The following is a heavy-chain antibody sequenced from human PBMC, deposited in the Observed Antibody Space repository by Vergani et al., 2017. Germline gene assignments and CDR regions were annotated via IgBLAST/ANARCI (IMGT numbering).Heavy chain of an antibody. CDR3: AREEGSYGYTADYYYYGMDV. V-gene: IGHV3-33*01. D-gene: IGHD5-18*01. CDR2: IWYDGSNK. J-gene: IGHJ6*02. Sequence: QVQLVESGGGVVQPGRSLRLSCAASGFTFSSYGMHWVRQAPGKGLEWVAVIWYDGSNKYYADSVKGRFTISRDNSKNTLYLQMNSLRAEDTAVYYCAREEGSYGYTADYYYYGMDVWGQGP. CDR1: GFTFSSYG.